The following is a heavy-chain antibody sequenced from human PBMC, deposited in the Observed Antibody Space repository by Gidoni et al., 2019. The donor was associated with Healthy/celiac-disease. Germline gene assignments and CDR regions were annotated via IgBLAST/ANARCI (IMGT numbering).Heavy chain of an antibody. CDR1: GFPFTRHG. J-gene: IGHJ6*03. CDR3: AGPTMVQGAHRFYLDMDV. Sequence: QVQLVESGGGVVQPARSLRLACAASGFPFTRHGRHWVRQAPGKGLAWGAVIWYDGSNKYYADSVKGRFTISRDNSKNTLYLQMNSLRAEDTAVYYCAGPTMVQGAHRFYLDMDVWGKGTTVTVSS. D-gene: IGHD3-10*01. V-gene: IGHV3-33*01. CDR2: IWYDGSNK.